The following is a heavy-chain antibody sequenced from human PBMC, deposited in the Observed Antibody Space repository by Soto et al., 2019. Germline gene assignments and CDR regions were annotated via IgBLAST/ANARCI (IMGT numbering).Heavy chain of an antibody. CDR1: GGSISSYY. CDR2: IYYSGST. V-gene: IGHV4-59*01. Sequence: SETLSLTCTVAGGSISSYYWSWIRQPPGKGLGWIRYIYYSGSTNYNPSLKSRVTISVDTSKNQFSLKLSSVTAADTAVYYCARGHSGSYPNWGQGTLVTVSS. CDR3: ARGHSGSYPN. D-gene: IGHD1-26*01. J-gene: IGHJ4*02.